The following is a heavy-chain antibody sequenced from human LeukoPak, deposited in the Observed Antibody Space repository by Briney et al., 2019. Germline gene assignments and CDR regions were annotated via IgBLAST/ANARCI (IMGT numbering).Heavy chain of an antibody. CDR3: ARESPPNWFDP. J-gene: IGHJ5*02. CDR1: GYTFTSYY. V-gene: IGHV1-46*01. Sequence: ASVTVSCTASGYTFTSYYMHWVRQAPGQGLEWMGIINPNGGTTSYAQKFQGRVTMTRDTSTSTVYMELSSLRSDDTAMYYCARESPPNWFDPWGQGTLVTVSS. CDR2: INPNGGTT.